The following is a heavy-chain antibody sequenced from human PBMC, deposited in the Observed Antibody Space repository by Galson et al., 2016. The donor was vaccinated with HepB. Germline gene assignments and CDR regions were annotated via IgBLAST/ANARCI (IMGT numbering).Heavy chain of an antibody. CDR2: INNGGSST. CDR3: GSVFEY. CDR1: GFTFTNYW. V-gene: IGHV3-74*01. Sequence: SLRLSCAASGFTFTNYWIHWVRQAPGKGLVWVSGINNGGSSTFYADSVKGRFTISRDNAKNTVYLQMNSLRAEDTAVYYCGSVFEYWGRGTLVAVSS. J-gene: IGHJ4*02.